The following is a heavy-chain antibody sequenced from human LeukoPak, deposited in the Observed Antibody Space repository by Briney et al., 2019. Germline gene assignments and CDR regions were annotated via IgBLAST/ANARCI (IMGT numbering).Heavy chain of an antibody. V-gene: IGHV3-11*04. CDR2: ISGSGHDI. J-gene: IGHJ5*01. CDR1: GFTFSDSY. CDR3: TRDPRHFDS. D-gene: IGHD6-6*01. Sequence: GGSLRLSCAASGFTFSDSYTTWVRQAPGKGVEWVAYISGSGHDINYSDSVKGRFTISRDNAKNSLYLQMSSLRVEDTAVYYCTRDPRHFDSCGQGTLVTVSS.